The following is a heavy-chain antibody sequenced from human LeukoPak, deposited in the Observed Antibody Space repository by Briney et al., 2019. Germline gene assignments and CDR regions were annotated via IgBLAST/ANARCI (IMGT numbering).Heavy chain of an antibody. Sequence: GGSLRLSCATSGFTFDDYAMSWVRQAPGKGLERVSGINWNGGSIGYADSVKGRFTISRDNVKNSLFLQMHSLRAEDTALYYCARNRGIPLIRGLISFYYHAMDVWGQGTTVTVSS. D-gene: IGHD3-10*01. CDR1: GFTFDDYA. CDR2: INWNGGSI. CDR3: ARNRGIPLIRGLISFYYHAMDV. J-gene: IGHJ6*02. V-gene: IGHV3-20*04.